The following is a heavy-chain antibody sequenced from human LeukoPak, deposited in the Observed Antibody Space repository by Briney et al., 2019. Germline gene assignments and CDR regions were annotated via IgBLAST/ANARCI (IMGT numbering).Heavy chain of an antibody. CDR2: IIPIFGTA. CDR3: ARAPAFSNAFDI. CDR1: GGTFSSYA. D-gene: IGHD2-2*01. J-gene: IGHJ3*02. V-gene: IGHV1-69*13. Sequence: ASVKVSCKASGGTFSSYAISWVRQAPGQGLEWMGGIIPIFGTANYAQKFQGRVTITADESTSTAYMELSSLRSEDTAVYCCARAPAFSNAFDIWGQGTMVTVSS.